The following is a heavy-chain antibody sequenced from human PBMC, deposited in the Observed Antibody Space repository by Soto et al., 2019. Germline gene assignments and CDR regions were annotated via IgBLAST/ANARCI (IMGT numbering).Heavy chain of an antibody. J-gene: IGHJ5*02. D-gene: IGHD3-22*01. V-gene: IGHV3-7*01. CDR3: ARDLYYDSSGYP. CDR2: IKQDGSEK. CDR1: GFTFSSYW. Sequence: PGKSLRLSYAASGFTFSSYWMSWIRQAPGKGLEWVANIKQDGSEKYYVDSVKGRFTISRDNAKNSLYLQMNSLRAEDTAVYYCARDLYYDSSGYPWGQGTLVTVSS.